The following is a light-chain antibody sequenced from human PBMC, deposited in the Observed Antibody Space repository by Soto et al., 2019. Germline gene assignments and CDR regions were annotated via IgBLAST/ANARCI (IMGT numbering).Light chain of an antibody. Sequence: DLQMTQSPSSLSASVGDRVTITCQASQDISNYLNRYQQKPGKAPKLLIYDASNLETGVPSRFSGSGSGTDFTFTISSLQPEDIATYYCQQYDNLLFTFGPGTKVDIK. CDR1: QDISNY. CDR3: QQYDNLLFT. J-gene: IGKJ3*01. CDR2: DAS. V-gene: IGKV1-33*01.